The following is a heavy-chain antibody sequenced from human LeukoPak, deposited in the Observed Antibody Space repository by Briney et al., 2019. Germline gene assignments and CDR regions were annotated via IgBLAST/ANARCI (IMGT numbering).Heavy chain of an antibody. Sequence: SETLSLTCAVYGGSFSGYYWSWIRQPPGKGLEWIGEINRSGSTNYNPSLKSRVTISVDTSKNQFSLKLSSVTAADTAVYYCARGQLRSGYNTFHYYYYMDVWGKGTTVTVSS. CDR2: INRSGST. V-gene: IGHV4-34*01. CDR3: ARGQLRSGYNTFHYYYYMDV. J-gene: IGHJ6*03. CDR1: GGSFSGYY. D-gene: IGHD3-3*01.